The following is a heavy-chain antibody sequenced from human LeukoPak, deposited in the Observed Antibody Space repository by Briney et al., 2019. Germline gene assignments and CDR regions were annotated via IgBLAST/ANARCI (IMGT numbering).Heavy chain of an antibody. CDR2: ISGSSSTI. V-gene: IGHV3-48*01. J-gene: IGHJ4*02. Sequence: GGSLSLSCAASGFAFSTFPMNWVRQAPGTGQECVSYISGSSSTIYYADSVKGRFTVSRDSAKNSLYLQMNSLRGEDTAVYYCARDLHSGAYTFDYWGQGTLVTVSS. CDR1: GFAFSTFP. D-gene: IGHD1-26*01. CDR3: ARDLHSGAYTFDY.